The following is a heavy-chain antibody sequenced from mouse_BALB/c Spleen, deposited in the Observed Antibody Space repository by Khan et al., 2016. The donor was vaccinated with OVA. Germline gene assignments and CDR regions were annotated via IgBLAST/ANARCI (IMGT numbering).Heavy chain of an antibody. CDR1: GYTFTSYW. D-gene: IGHD4-1*01. J-gene: IGHJ3*01. Sequence: EVKLQESGTVLARPGASVKMSCKASGYTFTSYWMHWVKQRPGQGLEWIGDIYPGNTDTNYNQKFKGKAKMTAVTSTSTAYMELSSLTNEDSAVYYWTRRNWDVAGGAYWGQGTLVTVSA. CDR3: TRRNWDVAGGAY. CDR2: IYPGNTDT. V-gene: IGHV1-5*01.